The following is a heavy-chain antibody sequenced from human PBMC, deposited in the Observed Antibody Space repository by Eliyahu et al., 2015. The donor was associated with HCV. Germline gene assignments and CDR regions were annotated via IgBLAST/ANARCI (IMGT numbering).Heavy chain of an antibody. CDR2: ISSSSSYI. Sequence: EVQLVESGGGLVKPGGSLRLSCAASGFTFSSYSMNWVRQAPGKGLEWVSSISSSSSYIYYADSVKGRFTISRDNAKNSLYLQMNSLRAEDTAVYYCARDPYPENAFDIWGQGTMVTVSS. CDR1: GFTFSSYS. J-gene: IGHJ3*02. CDR3: ARDPYPENAFDI. V-gene: IGHV3-21*01.